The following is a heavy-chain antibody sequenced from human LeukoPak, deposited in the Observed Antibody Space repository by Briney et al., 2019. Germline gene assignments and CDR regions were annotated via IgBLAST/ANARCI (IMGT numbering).Heavy chain of an antibody. CDR1: GMTFSSYT. D-gene: IGHD6-13*01. CDR3: VRGDSRDF. V-gene: IGHV3-21*01. Sequence: GGSLRLSCVASGMTFSSYTMNWVRQAPGKGLEWVSSISSSSHTHYADSVKGRFTISRDNAKNSLYLQMNSLRADDTAVYYCVRGDSRDFWGQGTLVTVSS. CDR2: ISSSSHT. J-gene: IGHJ4*02.